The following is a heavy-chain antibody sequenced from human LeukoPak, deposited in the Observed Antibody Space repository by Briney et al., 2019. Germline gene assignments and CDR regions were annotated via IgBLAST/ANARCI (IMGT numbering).Heavy chain of an antibody. CDR1: DDSISSSNYY. V-gene: IGHV4-30-2*01. Sequence: PSQTLSLTCTVSDDSISSSNYYWSWIRQPPGKGLEWIGYIYYSGSTYYNPSLKSRVTISVDRSKNQFSLKLSSVTAADTAVYYCARPLLGRAARDAFDIWGQGTMVTVSS. D-gene: IGHD6-6*01. J-gene: IGHJ3*02. CDR2: IYYSGST. CDR3: ARPLLGRAARDAFDI.